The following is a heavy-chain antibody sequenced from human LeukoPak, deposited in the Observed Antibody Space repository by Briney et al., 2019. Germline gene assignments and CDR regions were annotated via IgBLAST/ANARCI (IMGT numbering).Heavy chain of an antibody. V-gene: IGHV3-23*01. CDR3: ARERSQWLTDY. D-gene: IGHD6-19*01. J-gene: IGHJ4*02. Sequence: GGSLRLSCIASGVIFRNYAMSWVRQAPGKGLEWVSTISGDGTNTFSADSVKGRFTISRDNSKNTLYLQMNSLRAEDTAVYYRARERSQWLTDYWGQGTLVTVSS. CDR2: ISGDGTNT. CDR1: GVIFRNYA.